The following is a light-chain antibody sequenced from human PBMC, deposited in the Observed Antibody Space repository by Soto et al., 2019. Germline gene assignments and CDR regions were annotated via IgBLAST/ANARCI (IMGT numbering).Light chain of an antibody. Sequence: DIQMTQSPSSLSASVGDRVTITCRASQSISNYLNWYQQKPGKAPNLLIYDASSLQSGVPSRFSGSGSGTDFTLTISSLQPEDFATYYCQQSYSTPPGTFGQGTKLKIK. CDR1: QSISNY. J-gene: IGKJ2*01. CDR2: DAS. V-gene: IGKV1-39*01. CDR3: QQSYSTPPGT.